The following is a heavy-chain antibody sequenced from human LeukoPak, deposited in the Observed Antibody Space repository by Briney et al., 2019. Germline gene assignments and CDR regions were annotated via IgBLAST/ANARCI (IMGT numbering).Heavy chain of an antibody. CDR3: AKERYSGSYSFDY. Sequence: PGGSLRLSCAASGFTFSGYGIHWVRQAPGKGLEWVACIQYDGSNKYYADSVKGRFTISRDNSKNTLYLQMNSLRVEDTAVYYCAKERYSGSYSFDYWGQGSLVTVSS. J-gene: IGHJ4*02. CDR2: IQYDGSNK. D-gene: IGHD1-26*01. V-gene: IGHV3-30*02. CDR1: GFTFSGYG.